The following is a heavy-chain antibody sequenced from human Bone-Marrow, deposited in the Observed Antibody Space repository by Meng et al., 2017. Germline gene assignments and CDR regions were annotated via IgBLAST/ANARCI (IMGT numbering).Heavy chain of an antibody. D-gene: IGHD6-13*01. CDR2: INIDGSST. J-gene: IGHJ4*02. V-gene: IGHV3-74*01. Sequence: VELVESGGGLVEAGWSLRLSCGASGFKLSSYWRPWVRQAPGKGLVSVSRINIDGSSTIYADSVEGRFTISRDNAKNTLYLQMNSLRVDDTAVYYCAQLGTTDYWGQGALVTVSS. CDR3: AQLGTTDY. CDR1: GFKLSSYW.